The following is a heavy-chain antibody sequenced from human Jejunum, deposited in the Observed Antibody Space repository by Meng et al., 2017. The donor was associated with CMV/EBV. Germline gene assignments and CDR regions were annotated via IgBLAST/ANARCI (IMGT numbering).Heavy chain of an antibody. CDR1: GFSLTTTGMR. D-gene: IGHD3-16*02. Sequence: FSGFSLTTTGMRVSWIRQSPGKALEWLARIDWDDEKFYRTSLKTRLTISTDTSKNQVVLTMTNMDPVDTATYYCVGNRGRSDLNYWGQGTRVTVSS. CDR3: VGNRGRSDLNY. CDR2: IDWDDEK. J-gene: IGHJ4*02. V-gene: IGHV2-70D*14.